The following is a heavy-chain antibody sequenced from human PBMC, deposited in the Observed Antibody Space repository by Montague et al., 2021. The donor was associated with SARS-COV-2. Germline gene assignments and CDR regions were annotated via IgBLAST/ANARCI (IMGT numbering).Heavy chain of an antibody. Sequence: SETLSLTCTVSGGSISSYYWSWIRQPPGKGLEWIGYIYYSGSTNYNPSLKSRVTISVDTSKNQFSLKLSSVTAADTAVYYCAGISKYSYGLYYYGMDVWGQGTTVTVSS. CDR3: AGISKYSYGLYYYGMDV. CDR1: GGSISSYY. CDR2: IYYSGST. V-gene: IGHV4-59*01. J-gene: IGHJ6*02. D-gene: IGHD5-18*01.